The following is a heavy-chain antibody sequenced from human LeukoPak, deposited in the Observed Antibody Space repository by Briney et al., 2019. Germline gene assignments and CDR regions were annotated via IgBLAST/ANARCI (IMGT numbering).Heavy chain of an antibody. D-gene: IGHD2-15*01. J-gene: IGHJ4*02. CDR2: IYPGDSDT. Sequence: GESLKISCKVSGYRFDSYWIGWVRQMPGKGLEWMGIIYPGDSDTRYSPSFQGQVTISADRSISTAYLQWSSLKASDTAMYYCGRGGYYSGGIFYYYFDYWGQGTLVTVSS. CDR1: GYRFDSYW. CDR3: GRGGYYSGGIFYYYFDY. V-gene: IGHV5-51*01.